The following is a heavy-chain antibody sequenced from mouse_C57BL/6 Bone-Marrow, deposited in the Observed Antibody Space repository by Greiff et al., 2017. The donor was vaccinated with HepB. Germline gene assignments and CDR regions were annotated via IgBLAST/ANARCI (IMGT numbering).Heavy chain of an antibody. Sequence: VQLQQSGPELVKPGASVKISCKASGYSFTGYYMHWVKQSHGNILDWIGYIYPYNGVSSYNQKFKGKATLTVDKSSSTAYMELSSLTSEDSAVYYCAREGPYYYGSSYAMDYWGQGTSVTVSS. CDR1: GYSFTGYY. V-gene: IGHV1-31*01. D-gene: IGHD1-1*01. CDR2: IYPYNGVS. J-gene: IGHJ4*01. CDR3: AREGPYYYGSSYAMDY.